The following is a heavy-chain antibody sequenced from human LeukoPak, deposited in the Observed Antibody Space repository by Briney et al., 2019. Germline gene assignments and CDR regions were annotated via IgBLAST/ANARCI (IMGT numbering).Heavy chain of an antibody. CDR3: ARPQRSRLLWFGLDY. V-gene: IGHV1-2*02. CDR1: GYTFTGYY. J-gene: IGHJ4*02. CDR2: INPNSGGT. Sequence: GASVKVSCKASGYTFTGYYMHWVRQAPGQGLEWMGWINPNSGGTNYAQKFQGRVTMTRDTSISTAYMELSRLRSDDTAVYYCARPQRSRLLWFGLDYWGQGTLVTVSS. D-gene: IGHD3-10*01.